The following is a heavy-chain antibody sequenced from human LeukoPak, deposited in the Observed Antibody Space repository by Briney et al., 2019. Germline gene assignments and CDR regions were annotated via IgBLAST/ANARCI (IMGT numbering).Heavy chain of an antibody. J-gene: IGHJ4*02. D-gene: IGHD5-24*01. V-gene: IGHV3-23*01. CDR2: ISDSGRRT. CDR3: AAVRGRKEMGDY. Sequence: GVSLRLSCAASGFNFANYGMSWVRQAPGKGLEWVSTISDSGRRTYYADSVKGRFTISRDNSKNSLYLQMTNLRAEDTALYYCAAVRGRKEMGDYWGQGTLVTVSS. CDR1: GFNFANYG.